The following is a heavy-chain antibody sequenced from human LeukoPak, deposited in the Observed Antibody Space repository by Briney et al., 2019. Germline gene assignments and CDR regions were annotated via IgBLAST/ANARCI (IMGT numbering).Heavy chain of an antibody. V-gene: IGHV1-2*02. CDR2: INPNSGGT. D-gene: IGHD1-26*01. CDR1: GYTFTSYD. J-gene: IGHJ3*02. CDR3: ARDMRVGATIYDAFDI. Sequence: ASVKVSCKASGYTFTSYDINWVRQAPGQGLEWMGWINPNSGGTNYAQKFQGRVTMTRDTSISTAYMELSRLRSDDTAVYYCARDMRVGATIYDAFDIWGQGTMVTVSS.